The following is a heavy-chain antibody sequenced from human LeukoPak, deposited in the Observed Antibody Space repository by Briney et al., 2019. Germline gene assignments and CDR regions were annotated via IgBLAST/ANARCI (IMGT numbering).Heavy chain of an antibody. CDR2: INSDGINT. D-gene: IGHD1-26*01. V-gene: IGHV3-74*01. CDR3: AKSSYGINSPFDY. Sequence: PGGSLRLSCAASGFTFSNYWMHWVRQAPGKGLVWVSRINSDGINTSYADSVKGRFTISRDNAKNTLNLQMNSLRAEDTAVYYCAKSSYGINSPFDYWGQGTLVTVSS. J-gene: IGHJ4*02. CDR1: GFTFSNYW.